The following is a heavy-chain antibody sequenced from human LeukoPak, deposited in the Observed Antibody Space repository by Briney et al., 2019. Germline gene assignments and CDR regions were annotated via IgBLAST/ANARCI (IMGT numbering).Heavy chain of an antibody. CDR3: ARLASGSYGPLTPFDY. CDR1: GGSISSYY. V-gene: IGHV4-59*08. Sequence: PSETLSHTCTVSGGSISSYYWSWIRQPPGMGLEWIGDIYYSGSTNYNPSLKSRVTISVDTSKNQFSLRLSSVTAADTAVYYSARLASGSYGPLTPFDYWGQGTLVTVSS. CDR2: IYYSGST. D-gene: IGHD1-26*01. J-gene: IGHJ4*02.